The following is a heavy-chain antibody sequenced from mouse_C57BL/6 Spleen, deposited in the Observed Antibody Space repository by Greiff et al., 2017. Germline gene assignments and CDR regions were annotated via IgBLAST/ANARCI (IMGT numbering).Heavy chain of an antibody. V-gene: IGHV1-12*01. Sequence: QSGAELVRPGASVKMSCKASGYTFTSYNMNWVKQTPRQGLEWIGAIYPGNGDTSYNQKFKGKATLTVDRSSSTAYMQLSSLTSEDSAVDFCARVDYGSSYGAMDDWGKGTSVTVSS. J-gene: IGHJ4*01. CDR2: IYPGNGDT. CDR3: ARVDYGSSYGAMDD. D-gene: IGHD1-1*01. CDR1: GYTFTSYN.